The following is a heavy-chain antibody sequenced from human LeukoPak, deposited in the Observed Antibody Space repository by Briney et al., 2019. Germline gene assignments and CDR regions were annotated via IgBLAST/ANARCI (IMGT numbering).Heavy chain of an antibody. V-gene: IGHV4-59*01. D-gene: IGHD3-9*01. CDR2: THYSGST. J-gene: IGHJ3*02. CDR1: GGSISSYY. Sequence: SETLSLTCTVSGGSISSYYWSWIRQPPGKLLERTGHTHYSGSTNYNPSLKSRVTISVDTSKNQFSLKLSSVTAADTAVYYCARVGYYDILTGYTHAFDIWGQGTMVTVSS. CDR3: ARVGYYDILTGYTHAFDI.